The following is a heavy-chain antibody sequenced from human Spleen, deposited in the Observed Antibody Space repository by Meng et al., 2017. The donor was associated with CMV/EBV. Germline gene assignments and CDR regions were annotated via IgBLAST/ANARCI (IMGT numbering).Heavy chain of an antibody. Sequence: GESLKISCAASGFTFSSYSMNWVRQAPGKGLEWVSSISSSSSYIYYADSVKGRFTISRDNAKNSLYLQMNSLRAEDTAVYYCALIAARPRAIDYWGQGTLVTVSS. CDR2: ISSSSSYI. D-gene: IGHD6-6*01. CDR1: GFTFSSYS. J-gene: IGHJ4*02. V-gene: IGHV3-21*04. CDR3: ALIAARPRAIDY.